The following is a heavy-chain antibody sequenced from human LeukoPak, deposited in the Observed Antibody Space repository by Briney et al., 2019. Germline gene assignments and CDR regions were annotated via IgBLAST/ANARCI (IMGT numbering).Heavy chain of an antibody. D-gene: IGHD6-19*01. CDR2: ISGSGVST. V-gene: IGHV3-23*01. J-gene: IGHJ4*02. Sequence: GGSLRLSCAASGFIFSSHAMSWVRQAPGKGLEWISSISGSGVSTYYADSVKGRFTISRDNSKNTLYLQMNSLRAEDTAVYYCARGKSGWTYYFDYWGQGTLVTVSS. CDR3: ARGKSGWTYYFDY. CDR1: GFIFSSHA.